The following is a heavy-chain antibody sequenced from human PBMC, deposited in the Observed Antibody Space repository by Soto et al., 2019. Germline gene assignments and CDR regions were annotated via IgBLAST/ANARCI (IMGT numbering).Heavy chain of an antibody. CDR1: GGSFSGYY. Sequence: PSETLSLTCAVYGGSFSGYYWSWIRQPPGKGLEWIGEINHSGSTNYNPSLKSRVTISVDTSKNQFSLKLNSVTAADTAAYYCATTIVVVPATISWFDPWGQGTLVTVSS. CDR2: INHSGST. CDR3: ATTIVVVPATISWFDP. D-gene: IGHD2-2*02. V-gene: IGHV4-34*01. J-gene: IGHJ5*02.